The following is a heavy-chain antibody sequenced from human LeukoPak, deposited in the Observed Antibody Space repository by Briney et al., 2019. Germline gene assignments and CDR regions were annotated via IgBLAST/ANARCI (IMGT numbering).Heavy chain of an antibody. V-gene: IGHV3-48*04. Sequence: GGSLRLSCAASGFTFSSYTMNWVRQAPGKGLEWISYISSTAGTMYYADSVKGRFTFSRDNAKNSLYLQMNSLRAEDTAVYYCARATRFYDSSTYRAFYYMDVWGKGTTVTVSS. CDR3: ARATRFYDSSTYRAFYYMDV. CDR2: ISSTAGTM. D-gene: IGHD3-22*01. CDR1: GFTFSSYT. J-gene: IGHJ6*03.